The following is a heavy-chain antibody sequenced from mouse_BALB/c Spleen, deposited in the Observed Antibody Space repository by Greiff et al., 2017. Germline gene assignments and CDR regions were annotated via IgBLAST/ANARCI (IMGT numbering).Heavy chain of an antibody. CDR1: GFTFSNYW. Sequence: EVKVEESGGGLVQPGGSMKLSCVASGFTFSNYWMNWVRQSPEKGLEWVAEIRLKSNNYATHYAESVKGRFTISRDDSKSSVYLQMNNLRAEDTGIYYCTSSYRYFDVWGAGTTVTVSS. CDR3: TSSYRYFDV. V-gene: IGHV6-6*02. CDR2: IRLKSNNYAT. J-gene: IGHJ1*01.